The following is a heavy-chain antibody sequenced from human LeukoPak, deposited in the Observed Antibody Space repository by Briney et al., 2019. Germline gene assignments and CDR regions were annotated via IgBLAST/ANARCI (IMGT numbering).Heavy chain of an antibody. D-gene: IGHD3-9*01. Sequence: SDTLSLTCTVSGGAISSYYWSWIRQPPGKGLEWIGRIYTSGSTNDNPSLKSRVTMSVDTSKNQFSLKLSSVTAADTAVYYCARAPPLRYFDWLSHPYFDYWGQGTLVTVSS. CDR1: GGAISSYY. CDR2: IYTSGST. J-gene: IGHJ4*02. V-gene: IGHV4-4*07. CDR3: ARAPPLRYFDWLSHPYFDY.